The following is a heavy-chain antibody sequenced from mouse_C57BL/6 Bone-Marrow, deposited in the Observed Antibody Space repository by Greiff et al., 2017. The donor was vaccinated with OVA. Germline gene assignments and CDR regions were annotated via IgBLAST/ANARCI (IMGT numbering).Heavy chain of an antibody. J-gene: IGHJ2*01. CDR3: IRYGNYPYSFDY. D-gene: IGHD2-10*02. Sequence: VQLQQSGPELVKPGASVKISCKASGYSFTGYYMNWVKQSPEKSLEWIGEINPSTGGTTYNQKFKAKATLTVDKSSSTAYMQLKSLTSEDSAVYYCIRYGNYPYSFDYWGQGTTLTVSS. V-gene: IGHV1-42*01. CDR2: INPSTGGT. CDR1: GYSFTGYY.